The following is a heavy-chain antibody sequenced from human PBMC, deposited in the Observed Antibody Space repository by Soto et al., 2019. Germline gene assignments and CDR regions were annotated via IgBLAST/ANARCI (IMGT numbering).Heavy chain of an antibody. V-gene: IGHV4-59*01. CDR1: NGSIINYY. J-gene: IGHJ3*01. D-gene: IGHD1-26*01. CDR3: AIRLALATTTGDGFDL. Sequence: QVQLQESGPGLVKPSETLSLTCTVSNGSIINYYWSWIRQPPGKGLEWIGFISYSGSTNYNPYLKSRVTMSVDMSRNQLSLKLSSVTAADTAVYYCAIRLALATTTGDGFDLWGQGTMVTVSS. CDR2: ISYSGST.